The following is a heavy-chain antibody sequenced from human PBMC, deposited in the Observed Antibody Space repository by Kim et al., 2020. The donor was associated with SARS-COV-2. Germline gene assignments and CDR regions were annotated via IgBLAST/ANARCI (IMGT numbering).Heavy chain of an antibody. J-gene: IGHJ5*02. Sequence: YAQKFQGRVTMTRDTSISTAYMELSRLRSDDTAVYYCARSIAAARSWFDPWGQGTLVTVSS. CDR3: ARSIAAARSWFDP. D-gene: IGHD6-13*01. V-gene: IGHV1-2*02.